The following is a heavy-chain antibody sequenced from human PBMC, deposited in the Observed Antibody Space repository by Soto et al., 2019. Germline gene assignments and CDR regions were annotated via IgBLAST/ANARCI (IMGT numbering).Heavy chain of an antibody. D-gene: IGHD1-1*01. Sequence: SVLMSHTCAVYGGSISGYSWYWIRKTPGKGVEWIGEIYYSGSTNYNPSLKSRVTISVATSKNQFSLKLSSVPAADTAVYYCARQWGTDAFDIWGQGTMVTVSS. J-gene: IGHJ3*02. CDR1: GGSISGYS. V-gene: IGHV4-59*08. CDR3: ARQWGTDAFDI. CDR2: IYYSGST.